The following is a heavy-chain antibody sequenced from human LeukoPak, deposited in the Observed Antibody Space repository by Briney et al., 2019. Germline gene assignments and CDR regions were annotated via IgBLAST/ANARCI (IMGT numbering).Heavy chain of an antibody. Sequence: ASVKVSCKASGYTFTSYAMHWVRQAPGQRLEWMGWINAGNGNTKYSQEFQGRVTITRDTSASTAYMELRSLRSDDTAVYYCASRWGRGSYPALGAFDIWGQGTMVTVSS. CDR3: ASRWGRGSYPALGAFDI. V-gene: IGHV1-3*01. CDR2: INAGNGNT. CDR1: GYTFTSYA. D-gene: IGHD1-26*01. J-gene: IGHJ3*02.